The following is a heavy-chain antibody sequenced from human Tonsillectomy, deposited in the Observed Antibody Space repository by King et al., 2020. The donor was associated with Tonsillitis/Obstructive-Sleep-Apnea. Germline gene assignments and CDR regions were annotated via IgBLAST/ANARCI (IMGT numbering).Heavy chain of an antibody. V-gene: IGHV3-30*01. J-gene: IGHJ4*02. D-gene: IGHD3-3*01. CDR3: ARGTYDFWSDYYDI. Sequence: VQLVESGGGVVQPGRSLRLSCAASGFTFSSYAMHWVRQAPGKGLEWVAVISYDGSNKYYADSVKGRFTISRDNSKNTLYLQMNSLGAEDTAVYYCARGTYDFWSDYYDIWGQGTLVTVSS. CDR2: ISYDGSNK. CDR1: GFTFSSYA.